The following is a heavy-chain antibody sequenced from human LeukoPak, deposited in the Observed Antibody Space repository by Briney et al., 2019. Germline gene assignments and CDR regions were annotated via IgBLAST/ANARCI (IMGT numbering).Heavy chain of an antibody. Sequence: PGGSLRLSCAASGFTFSSYAMSWVRQAPGKGLEWVSVIYSGGSTYYADSVKGRFTISRDNSKNTLYLQMNSLRAEDTAVYYCARHWGIAAAGTFDYWGQGTLVTVSA. CDR1: GFTFSSYA. CDR2: IYSGGST. D-gene: IGHD6-13*01. V-gene: IGHV3-66*04. J-gene: IGHJ4*02. CDR3: ARHWGIAAAGTFDY.